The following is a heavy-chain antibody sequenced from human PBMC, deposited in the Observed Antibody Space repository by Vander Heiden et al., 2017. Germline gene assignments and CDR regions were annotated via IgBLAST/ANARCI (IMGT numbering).Heavy chain of an antibody. Sequence: EVQLVESGGGLIQPGGSVRLLCGASGFTVNTSYMSWVRQARGKGLEWVSVTENYGTSYYADSVKGRFAISRDSSKNTLYLQMNNLRGEDSAVYYCARDLNYWGQGTMVTVSS. CDR2: TENYGTS. V-gene: IGHV3-53*01. CDR1: GFTVNTSY. CDR3: ARDLNY. J-gene: IGHJ4*02.